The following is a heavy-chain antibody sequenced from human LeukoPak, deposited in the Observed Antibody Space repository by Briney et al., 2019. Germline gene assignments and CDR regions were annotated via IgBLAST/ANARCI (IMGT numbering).Heavy chain of an antibody. D-gene: IGHD5-18*01. Sequence: GGSLRLSCAASGFTFSSYGMHWVRQAPGKGLEWVGFIASETYGGTAEHAASVKGRFTISRDDSKSIAYLQMNSLKTEDTALYYCTRDGRGSYGYNRAFDIWGQGTMVTVSS. J-gene: IGHJ3*02. CDR1: GFTFSSYG. CDR2: IASETYGGTA. CDR3: TRDGRGSYGYNRAFDI. V-gene: IGHV3-49*04.